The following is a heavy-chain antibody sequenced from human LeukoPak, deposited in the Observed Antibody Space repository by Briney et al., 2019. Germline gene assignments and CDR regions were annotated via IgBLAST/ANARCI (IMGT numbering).Heavy chain of an antibody. V-gene: IGHV3-21*01. CDR1: GFTFSSYS. Sequence: PGGSLRLSCAASGFTFSSYSMNWVRQAPGKGLEWVSSISSSSSYIYYADSVKGRFTIPRDNAKNSLYLQMNSLRAEDTAVYYCARGAHYYDSSGYFDYWGQGTLVTVSS. CDR2: ISSSSSYI. D-gene: IGHD3-22*01. J-gene: IGHJ4*02. CDR3: ARGAHYYDSSGYFDY.